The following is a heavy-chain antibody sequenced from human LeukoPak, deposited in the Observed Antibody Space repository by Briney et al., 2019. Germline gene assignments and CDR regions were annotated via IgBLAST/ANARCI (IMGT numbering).Heavy chain of an antibody. CDR3: ARGGGGYCSSTSCSYYFDY. Sequence: SETLSLTCTVSGGSISSYYWSWIRQPAGKGLEWIGRTYTSGSTNYNPSLKSRVTMSVDTSKNQFSLKLSSVTAADTAVYYCARGGGGYCSSTSCSYYFDYWGQGTLVTVSS. CDR2: TYTSGST. CDR1: GGSISSYY. V-gene: IGHV4-4*07. D-gene: IGHD2-2*03. J-gene: IGHJ4*02.